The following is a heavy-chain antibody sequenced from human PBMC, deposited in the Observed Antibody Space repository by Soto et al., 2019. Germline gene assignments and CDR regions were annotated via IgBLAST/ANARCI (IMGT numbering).Heavy chain of an antibody. CDR2: IIPIFGTA. Sequence: QVQLVQSGAEVKKPGSSVKVSCKASGGTFSSYAISWVRQAPGQGLEWMGGIIPIFGTANYAQKFQGRVTIAADESTSTAYMELSSLRSEDTAVYYCARGGVDYYDSSGYYAQMDYFDYWGQGTLVTVSS. D-gene: IGHD3-22*01. J-gene: IGHJ4*02. CDR1: GGTFSSYA. CDR3: ARGGVDYYDSSGYYAQMDYFDY. V-gene: IGHV1-69*12.